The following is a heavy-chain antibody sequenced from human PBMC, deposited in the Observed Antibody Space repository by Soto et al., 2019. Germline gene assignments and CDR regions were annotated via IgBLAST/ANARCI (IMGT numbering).Heavy chain of an antibody. Sequence: VGSLRLSCAAAGFTFSSYARSWVRQAPGKGLEWVSAISGSGGSTYYADSVKGRFTISRDNSKNTLYLQMNSLRAEDTAVYYCAKAPYCGGDCYAHYYYYGMDFWGQGTTVTVSS. D-gene: IGHD2-21*02. CDR2: ISGSGGST. CDR3: AKAPYCGGDCYAHYYYYGMDF. CDR1: GFTFSSYA. V-gene: IGHV3-23*01. J-gene: IGHJ6*02.